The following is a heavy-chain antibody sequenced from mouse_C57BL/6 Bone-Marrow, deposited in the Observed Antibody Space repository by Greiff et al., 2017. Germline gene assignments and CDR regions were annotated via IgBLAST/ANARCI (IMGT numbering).Heavy chain of an antibody. V-gene: IGHV1-81*01. J-gene: IGHJ3*01. CDR2: IYPRSGNT. Sequence: QVQLQQSGAELARPGASVKLSCKASGHTFTSYGISWVKQRTGQGLEWIGEIYPRSGNTYYNEKFKGKATLTADKSSSTAYMELRSLTSEDSAVYFCARGYDPLLAYWGQGTLVTVSA. CDR3: ARGYDPLLAY. D-gene: IGHD2-3*01. CDR1: GHTFTSYG.